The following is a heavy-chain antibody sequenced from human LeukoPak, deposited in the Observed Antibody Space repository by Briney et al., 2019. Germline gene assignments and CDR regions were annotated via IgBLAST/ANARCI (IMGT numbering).Heavy chain of an antibody. J-gene: IGHJ6*03. V-gene: IGHV1-69*05. CDR3: ASSSGWYPNYYYYYMDV. D-gene: IGHD6-19*01. CDR2: IIPIFGTA. Sequence: ASVKVSCKASGGTFSSYAISWVRQAPGQGLEWMGGIIPIFGTANYAQKFQGRVTITTDESTSTAYMELSSLRSEDTAVYYCASSSGWYPNYYYYYMDVWGKGTTVTVSS. CDR1: GGTFSSYA.